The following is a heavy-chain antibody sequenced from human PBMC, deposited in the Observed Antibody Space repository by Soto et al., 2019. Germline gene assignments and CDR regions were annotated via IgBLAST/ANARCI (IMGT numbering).Heavy chain of an antibody. Sequence: QVQLVQSGAEVKKPGSSVKVSCKASGGTFSSYAISWVRQAPGQGLEWMGGIIPIFGTANYAQKFQGRVTINANEATSTAYMELSSLRSEDTAVYYWASQLSKDDFWSGSYYYGMDVWGQGTTVTVSS. CDR3: ASQLSKDDFWSGSYYYGMDV. D-gene: IGHD3-3*01. J-gene: IGHJ6*02. V-gene: IGHV1-69*01. CDR1: GGTFSSYA. CDR2: IIPIFGTA.